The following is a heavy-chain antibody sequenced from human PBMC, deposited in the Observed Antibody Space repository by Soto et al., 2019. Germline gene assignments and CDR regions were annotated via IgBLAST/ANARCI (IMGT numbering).Heavy chain of an antibody. D-gene: IGHD6-13*01. CDR2: INPNSGGT. CDR3: ARSLLDEYSSSWRSAYYGMDV. CDR1: GFTFCAYY. V-gene: IGHV1-2*02. Sequence: QVQLVQSGAEVKKPGASVKVSCKASGFTFCAYYIYWVRQAPGQGLEWIGWINPNSGGTNNAQKFQGRVTMTRDTSTSTVYMELSALIPDDTAVYYCARSLLDEYSSSWRSAYYGMDVWGQGTTVTVSS. J-gene: IGHJ6*02.